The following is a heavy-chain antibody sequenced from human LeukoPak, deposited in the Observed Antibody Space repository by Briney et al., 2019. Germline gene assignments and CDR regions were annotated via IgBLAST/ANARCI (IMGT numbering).Heavy chain of an antibody. CDR3: ARKGAVAGLDY. J-gene: IGHJ4*02. CDR2: FDPEDGET. V-gene: IGHV1-24*01. Sequence: ASVKVSCKVSGYTLTELSMHWVRQAPGKGLEWMGGFDPEDGETIYAQKFQGRVTITADKSTSTAYMELSSLRSEDTAVYYCARKGAVAGLDYWGQGTLVTVSS. D-gene: IGHD6-19*01. CDR1: GYTLTELS.